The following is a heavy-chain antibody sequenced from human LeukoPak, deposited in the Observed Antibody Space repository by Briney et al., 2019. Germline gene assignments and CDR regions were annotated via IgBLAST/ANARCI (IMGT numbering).Heavy chain of an antibody. CDR1: GGSISSYY. CDR2: IYTSGST. CDR3: ARGFYSDRRVDP. Sequence: SETLSLTCTVSGGSISSYYWSWIRQPAGKGLEWIGRIYTSGSTNYNPSLRGRVTISVDTSKNQFSLKLSSVTAADTAVYYCARGFYSDRRVDPWGQGTLVTVSS. V-gene: IGHV4-4*07. J-gene: IGHJ5*02. D-gene: IGHD6-13*01.